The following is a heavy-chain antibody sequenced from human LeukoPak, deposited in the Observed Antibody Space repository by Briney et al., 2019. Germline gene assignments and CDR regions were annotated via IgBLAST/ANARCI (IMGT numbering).Heavy chain of an antibody. J-gene: IGHJ4*02. D-gene: IGHD3-22*01. CDR2: ISAYNGNT. Sequence: ASVKFSCKASGYPFTSYGISWVRRAPGQGLEWMGWISAYNGNTNYAQKLQGRVTMTTDTSTSTAYMELRSLRSDDTAVYYCARDHRRGYYDSSGYYYATYWGQGTLVTVSS. CDR3: ARDHRRGYYDSSGYYYATY. V-gene: IGHV1-18*01. CDR1: GYPFTSYG.